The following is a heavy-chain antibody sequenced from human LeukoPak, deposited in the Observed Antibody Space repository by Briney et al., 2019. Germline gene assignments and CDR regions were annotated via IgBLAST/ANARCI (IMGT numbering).Heavy chain of an antibody. D-gene: IGHD3-22*01. CDR1: GGTFSSYA. CDR3: ARDSSGPLRFFQH. CDR2: IIPILGIA. J-gene: IGHJ1*01. V-gene: IGHV1-69*04. Sequence: SVKVSCKASGGTFSSYAISWVRQAPGQGLEWMGRIIPILGIANYAQKFQGRVTITADESTSTAYMELSSLRSEDTAVYYCARDSSGPLRFFQHWGQGTLVTVSS.